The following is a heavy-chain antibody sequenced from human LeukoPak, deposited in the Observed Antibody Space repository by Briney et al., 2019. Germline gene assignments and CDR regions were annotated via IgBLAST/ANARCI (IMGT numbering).Heavy chain of an antibody. CDR3: ARDFWSGYYYFDY. J-gene: IGHJ4*02. Sequence: PGGSLRLSCAASGFTFSTYWMSWVRQAPGKGLEWVAVIKQDGTEKYYVDSVKGRFTISRDNAKNSLYLQMNSLRAEDTAVHHCARDFWSGYYYFDYWGQGTLVTVSS. V-gene: IGHV3-7*03. CDR2: IKQDGTEK. D-gene: IGHD3-3*01. CDR1: GFTFSTYW.